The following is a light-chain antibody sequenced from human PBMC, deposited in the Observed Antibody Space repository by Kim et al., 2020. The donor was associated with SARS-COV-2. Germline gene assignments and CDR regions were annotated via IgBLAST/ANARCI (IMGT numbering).Light chain of an antibody. V-gene: IGLV3-1*01. CDR2: QDS. J-gene: IGLJ2*01. CDR3: QAWDSSTHVV. CDR1: KLGDKY. Sequence: SYELTQPPSVSVSPGQTASITCSGDKLGDKYACWYQQKPGQSPVLVIYQDSERPSGIPERFSGSNSGNTATLTISGTQAMDAADYYCQAWDSSTHVVFGG.